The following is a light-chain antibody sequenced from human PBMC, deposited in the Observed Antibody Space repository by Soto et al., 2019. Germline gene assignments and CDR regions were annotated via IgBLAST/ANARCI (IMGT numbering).Light chain of an antibody. CDR3: QQYNNWPPIT. Sequence: EILMTQSPATLSVSPGERATLSCRASQSVSSNLARYQQRPGQAPRLLIYGASTRAAGIPARFSGSGSGTEFTLTISSLQSEDFAVYYCQQYNNWPPITFGQGTRLEIK. V-gene: IGKV3-15*01. CDR1: QSVSSN. J-gene: IGKJ5*01. CDR2: GAS.